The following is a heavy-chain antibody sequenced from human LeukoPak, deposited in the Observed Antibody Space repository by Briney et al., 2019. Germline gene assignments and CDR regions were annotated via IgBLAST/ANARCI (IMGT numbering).Heavy chain of an antibody. CDR3: ARNYDFWSGYYGYYYYMDV. Sequence: GASVKVSCKAFGYTFTSYDINWVRQATGQGLEWMGWMNPNSGNTGYAQKFQGRVTMTRNTSISTAYMELSSLRSEDTAVYYCARNYDFWSGYYGYYYYMDVWGKGTTVTVSS. J-gene: IGHJ6*03. V-gene: IGHV1-8*01. D-gene: IGHD3-3*01. CDR1: GYTFTSYD. CDR2: MNPNSGNT.